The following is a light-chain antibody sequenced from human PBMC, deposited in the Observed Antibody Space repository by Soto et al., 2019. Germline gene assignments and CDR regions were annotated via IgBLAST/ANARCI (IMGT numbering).Light chain of an antibody. Sequence: DIQMPQSPSSLSASVGDRVTITCRASQSISSYLNWYQQKPGKAPKLLSYAASSLQSGVPSRFSGSGCGTDFTLTISSLQPGDFDTYYRQQSYCNPMFTFGQGTKLEIK. V-gene: IGKV1-39*01. CDR3: QQSYCNPMFT. CDR2: AAS. CDR1: QSISSY. J-gene: IGKJ2*01.